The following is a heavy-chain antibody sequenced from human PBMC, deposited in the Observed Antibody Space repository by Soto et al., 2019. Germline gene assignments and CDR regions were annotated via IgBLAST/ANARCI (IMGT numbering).Heavy chain of an antibody. Sequence: SDTLSLTCAVYGGSFSVYYWSWIRQPPGKGLEWIGEINHSGSTNYNPSLKSRVTISVDTSKNQFSLKLSSVTAADTAVYYCAPGLGSGYDSYYYYGMDVWGQGTTVTVSS. V-gene: IGHV4-34*01. CDR3: APGLGSGYDSYYYYGMDV. CDR1: GGSFSVYY. D-gene: IGHD5-12*01. J-gene: IGHJ6*02. CDR2: INHSGST.